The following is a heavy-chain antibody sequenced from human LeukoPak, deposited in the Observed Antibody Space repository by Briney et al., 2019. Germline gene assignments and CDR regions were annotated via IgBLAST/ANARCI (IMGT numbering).Heavy chain of an antibody. CDR3: ASFGSGSYRAFDI. D-gene: IGHD3-10*01. V-gene: IGHV4-59*01. CDR1: GGSISSYY. J-gene: IGHJ3*02. CDR2: IYYSGST. Sequence: SETLSLTCTVSGGSISSYYWSWIQQPPGKGLEWIGDIYYSGSTNYNPSLKSRVTISVDTAKNQVSLKLSSVTAADTAVYYCASFGSGSYRAFDIWGQGTMVTVSS.